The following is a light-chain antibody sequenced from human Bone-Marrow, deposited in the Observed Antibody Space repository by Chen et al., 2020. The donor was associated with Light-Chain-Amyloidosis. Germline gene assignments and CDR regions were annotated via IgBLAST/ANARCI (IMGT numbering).Light chain of an antibody. Sequence: NFMLTQPHSVSESPGKTVIISCTRRSGSIATNYVQWYQQRPGSSPPTVIYEDDQRPSGVPDRFSGSIDRSSNSASLTISGLKTEDEADYYCQSYQGSSQGVFGGGTKLTVL. CDR1: SGSIATNY. CDR2: EDD. V-gene: IGLV6-57*01. J-gene: IGLJ3*02. CDR3: QSYQGSSQGV.